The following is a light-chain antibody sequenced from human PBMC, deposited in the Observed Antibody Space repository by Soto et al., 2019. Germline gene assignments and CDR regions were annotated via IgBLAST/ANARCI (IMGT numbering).Light chain of an antibody. CDR2: GSS. CDR3: LQDYTSPRT. Sequence: AIQMTQSPSSLSASIGDRVTITCRASQDIRDDLSWYQQKPGKAPKVLIYGSSNLQRGVPSRFSGSVSGTYFTLTISGLQPEDFATYFCLQDYTSPRTFRQGTKVESK. J-gene: IGKJ1*01. CDR1: QDIRDD. V-gene: IGKV1-6*01.